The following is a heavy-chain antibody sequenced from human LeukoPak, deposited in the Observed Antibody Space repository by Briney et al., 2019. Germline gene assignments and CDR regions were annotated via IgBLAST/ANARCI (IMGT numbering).Heavy chain of an antibody. CDR3: ARDRVAARQWGYYYYMDV. CDR2: IYHSGST. CDR1: GGSISSGGYY. J-gene: IGHJ6*03. Sequence: SETLSLTCTVSGGSISSGGYYWSWIRQPPGKGLEWIGYIYHSGSTYYNTSLKSRVTISVDRSKNQFPLKLSSVTAADTAVYYCARDRVAARQWGYYYYMDVWGKGTTVTVSS. D-gene: IGHD6-6*01. V-gene: IGHV4-30-2*01.